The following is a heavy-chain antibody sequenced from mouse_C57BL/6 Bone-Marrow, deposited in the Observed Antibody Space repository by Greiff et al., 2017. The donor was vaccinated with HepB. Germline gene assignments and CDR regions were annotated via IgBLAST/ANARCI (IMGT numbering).Heavy chain of an antibody. D-gene: IGHD1-1*01. Sequence: VLLQQSGPELVKPGASVKISCKASGYSFTGYYMNWVKQSPEKSLEWIGEINPSTGGTTYNQKFKAKATLTVDKSSSTAYMQLKSLTSEDSAVYYCARLDYGSSYYFDYWGQGTTLTVSS. CDR3: ARLDYGSSYYFDY. J-gene: IGHJ2*01. CDR2: INPSTGGT. CDR1: GYSFTGYY. V-gene: IGHV1-42*01.